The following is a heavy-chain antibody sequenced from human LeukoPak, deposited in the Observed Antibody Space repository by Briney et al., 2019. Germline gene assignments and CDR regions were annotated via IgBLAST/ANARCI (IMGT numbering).Heavy chain of an antibody. CDR1: GYTFTSYG. J-gene: IGHJ4*02. CDR3: ARDHGVAVAGSWGY. V-gene: IGHV1-18*01. Sequence: ASVKVSFKASGYTFTSYGISWVRQAPGQGLEWMGWISPYNGNTGYAQNLQGRVTMTTDTSTNTVYLELRSLRSDDTAVYYCARDHGVAVAGSWGYWGQGTLVTVSS. CDR2: ISPYNGNT. D-gene: IGHD6-19*01.